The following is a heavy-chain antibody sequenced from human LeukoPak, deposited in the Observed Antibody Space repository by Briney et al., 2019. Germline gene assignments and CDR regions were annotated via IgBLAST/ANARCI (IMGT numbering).Heavy chain of an antibody. D-gene: IGHD3-3*01. CDR3: ARGHRSVSSFV. V-gene: IGHV1-8*03. CDR1: GYTFTSYD. CDR2: MNPNSGNT. Sequence: GASVKVSCKASGYTFTSYDINWVRQATGQGLEWMGWMNPNSGNTGYAQKFQGRVTITRNTSISTAYMELSRLRSDDTAVYYCARGHRSVSSFVWGQGTLVTVSS. J-gene: IGHJ4*02.